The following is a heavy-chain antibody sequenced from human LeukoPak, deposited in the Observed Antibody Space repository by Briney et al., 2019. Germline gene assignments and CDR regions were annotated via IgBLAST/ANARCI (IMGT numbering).Heavy chain of an antibody. CDR2: ISYDGSNK. J-gene: IGHJ4*02. D-gene: IGHD3-10*01. V-gene: IGHV3-30*03. CDR3: ATPRYYHGSGSYYPYY. Sequence: GRSLRLSCAASGFTFSSYGMHWVRQAPGKGLEWVAVISYDGSNKYYADSVKGRFTISRDNSKNTLYLQMNSLRAEDTAVYYCATPRYYHGSGSYYPYYWGQGTLVTVSS. CDR1: GFTFSSYG.